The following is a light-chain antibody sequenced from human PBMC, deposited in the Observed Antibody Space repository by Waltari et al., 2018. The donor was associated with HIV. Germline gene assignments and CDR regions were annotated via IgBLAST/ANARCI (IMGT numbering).Light chain of an antibody. CDR3: TSDTSRKTLI. Sequence: QSALTQPRSVSASPGQSVTISCTGTSSDVGAYDFVSWYQLLPGEAPKLMIYDVTKRPSGVPDRFSGSKSGNTASLIISGLQAEDEADYYCTSDTSRKTLIFGGGTKVTVL. CDR2: DVT. V-gene: IGLV2-11*01. CDR1: SSDVGAYDF. J-gene: IGLJ2*01.